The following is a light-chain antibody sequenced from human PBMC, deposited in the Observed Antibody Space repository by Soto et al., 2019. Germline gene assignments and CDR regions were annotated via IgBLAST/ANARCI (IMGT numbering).Light chain of an antibody. CDR1: SSDVGSYNL. J-gene: IGLJ1*01. Sequence: QSVLTQPASVSGSPGQSITISCTGTSSDVGSYNLVSWYQQHPGKAPKLMIYEGSKRPSGVSNRFSGSKSGNTASLTISGLQAEDEVDYYCCSYAGSSISYVFGTGTKVTVL. CDR3: CSYAGSSISYV. V-gene: IGLV2-23*01. CDR2: EGS.